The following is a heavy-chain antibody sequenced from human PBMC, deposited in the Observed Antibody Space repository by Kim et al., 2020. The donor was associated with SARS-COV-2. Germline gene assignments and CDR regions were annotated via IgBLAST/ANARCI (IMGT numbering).Heavy chain of an antibody. D-gene: IGHD3-22*01. Sequence: SVKGRFTISRENAKNSLYLQMNSLRAGDTAVYYCARGWYYDSSGSYYFDYWGQGTLVTVSS. CDR3: ARGWYYDSSGSYYFDY. J-gene: IGHJ4*02. V-gene: IGHV3-13*01.